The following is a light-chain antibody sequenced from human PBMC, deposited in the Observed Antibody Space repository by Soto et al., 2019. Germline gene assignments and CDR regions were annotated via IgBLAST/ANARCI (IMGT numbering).Light chain of an antibody. J-gene: IGKJ4*01. V-gene: IGKV1-39*01. CDR2: AAS. Sequence: DFQMTQSPSSLSASVGDRVTITCRASQDINSYLNWYQQKPGKAPKLLIYAASSLQSGVPSMFSGSASGTDFHITISSLQHADSATYYCQQTYTTRALTFGGGTKVEIK. CDR3: QQTYTTRALT. CDR1: QDINSY.